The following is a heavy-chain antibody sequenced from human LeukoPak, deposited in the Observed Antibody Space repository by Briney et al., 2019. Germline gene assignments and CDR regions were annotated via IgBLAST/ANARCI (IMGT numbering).Heavy chain of an antibody. CDR2: IYYTGMT. V-gene: IGHV4-59*08. J-gene: IGHJ4*02. CDR1: DGSTSNYF. Sequence: SETLSLTCTVPDGSTSNYFWSWIRHPPGKGLGWIGYIYYTGMTNSNPSLKSRVTISMDTSKNQFSLNLRSVTAADTAIYYCARHGRMVIMSKFSTGIDQWGQGTLVTVSS. CDR3: ARHGRMVIMSKFSTGIDQ. D-gene: IGHD2-8*01.